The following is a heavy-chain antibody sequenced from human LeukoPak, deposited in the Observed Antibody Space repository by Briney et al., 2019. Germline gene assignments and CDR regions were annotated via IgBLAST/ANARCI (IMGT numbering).Heavy chain of an antibody. CDR1: GYTFTSYG. J-gene: IGHJ4*02. D-gene: IGHD3-3*01. Sequence: ASVKVSCKASGYTFTSYGISWVRQAPGQGLEWMGWISAYNDNTNYAQKLQGRVTMTTDTSTSTAYMELRSLRSDDTAVYYCARACYDFWSGYCPSFDYWGQGTLVTVSS. CDR3: ARACYDFWSGYCPSFDY. CDR2: ISAYNDNT. V-gene: IGHV1-18*01.